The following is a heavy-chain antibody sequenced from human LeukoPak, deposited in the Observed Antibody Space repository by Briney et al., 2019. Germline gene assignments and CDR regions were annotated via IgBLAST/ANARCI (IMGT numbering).Heavy chain of an antibody. CDR2: INAGNGNT. V-gene: IGHV1-3*01. J-gene: IGHJ4*02. D-gene: IGHD3-10*01. CDR1: GYTFTSYA. CDR3: ARSKLLWFGELLHFDY. Sequence: ASVKGSCKASGYTFTSYAMHWVRQAPGQRLEWMGWINAGNGNTKYSQKFQGRVTITRDTSASTAYMELSSLRSEDTAVYHCARSKLLWFGELLHFDYWGQGTLVTVSS.